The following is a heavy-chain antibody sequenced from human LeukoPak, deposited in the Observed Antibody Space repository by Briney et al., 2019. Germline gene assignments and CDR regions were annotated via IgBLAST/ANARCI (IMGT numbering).Heavy chain of an antibody. D-gene: IGHD6-19*01. CDR2: INASGGNT. V-gene: IGHV3-23*01. J-gene: IGHJ5*02. CDR3: AKPISGGLAVSADWFDP. Sequence: GGSLRLSCAASGFAFNFYAMTWVRQAPGKRLQWVSTINASGGNTYYAESVRGRFTISRDNSRDTLYLQLNSLTAEDTAIYYCAKPISGGLAVSADWFDPWGQGTLVAVSS. CDR1: GFAFNFYA.